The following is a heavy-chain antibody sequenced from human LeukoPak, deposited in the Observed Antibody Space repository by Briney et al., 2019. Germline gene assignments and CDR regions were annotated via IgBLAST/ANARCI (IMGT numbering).Heavy chain of an antibody. V-gene: IGHV3-23*01. D-gene: IGHD3-16*01. CDR2: ISATSGTA. Sequence: PGGSLRLSCAASRFTFSNYAMGWVRQAPRKGLEWVSTISATSGTACYADSVKGRFTISRDNSKNTLYLQMNNVRDEDAAIYFCVKEGAEEALHVFAFDIWGQGTVVTVFS. J-gene: IGHJ3*02. CDR3: VKEGAEEALHVFAFDI. CDR1: RFTFSNYA.